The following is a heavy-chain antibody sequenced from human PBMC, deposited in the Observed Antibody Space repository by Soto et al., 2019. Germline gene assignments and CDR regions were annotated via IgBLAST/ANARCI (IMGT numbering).Heavy chain of an antibody. J-gene: IGHJ3*01. V-gene: IGHV6-1*01. CDR1: GDSVSSNSAT. D-gene: IGHD2-15*01. CDR2: TYLRSKWYN. Sequence: QLQQSGPGLVKPSQTLSLTCGISGDSVSSNSATWNWIRQSPSRCLEWLGRTYLRSKWYNEYAVSVKSRIAISPDTSKNHFSLQLSSVTPEDTAVYFCARAAVAFDAFDLWGQGTVVTVSS. CDR3: ARAAVAFDAFDL.